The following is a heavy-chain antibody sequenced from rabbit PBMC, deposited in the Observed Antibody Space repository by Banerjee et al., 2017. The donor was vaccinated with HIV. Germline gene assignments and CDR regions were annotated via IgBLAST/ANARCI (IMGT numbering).Heavy chain of an antibody. J-gene: IGHJ4*01. CDR3: ARDLAGVTGWNFNL. Sequence: QEQLEESGGDLVKPGRSLTLTCTASGFSFSDKYVMCWVRQAPGKGLEWIACIYAGSSGSTSSAGWAKGGFTISKASSTTVTLEMTSLTAADTATYFCARDLAGVTGWNFNLWGPGTLVTVS. CDR1: GFSFSDKYV. D-gene: IGHD4-1*01. CDR2: IYAGSSGST. V-gene: IGHV1S45*01.